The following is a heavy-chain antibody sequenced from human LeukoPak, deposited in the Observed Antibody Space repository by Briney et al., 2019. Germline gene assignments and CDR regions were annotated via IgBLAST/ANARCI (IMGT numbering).Heavy chain of an antibody. CDR1: GGSITSSIHY. CDR3: ARGGSTMVRGIIPHPDF. CDR2: IYTSGST. V-gene: IGHV4-61*02. Sequence: PSETLSLTCTVSGGSITSSIHYWSWIRQPAGKGLEWIGRIYTSGSTNYNPSLKSRVTISVDTSKNQFALKLTSMTAADTAVYYCARGGSTMVRGIIPHPDFWGQGTLVVVSS. J-gene: IGHJ4*02. D-gene: IGHD3-10*01.